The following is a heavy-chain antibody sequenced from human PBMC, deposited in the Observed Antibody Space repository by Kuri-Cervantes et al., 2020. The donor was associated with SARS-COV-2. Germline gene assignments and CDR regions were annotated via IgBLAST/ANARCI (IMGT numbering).Heavy chain of an antibody. J-gene: IGHJ6*02. CDR1: GGSIRSGTHY. V-gene: IGHV4-61*02. CDR2: IDNSGST. CDR3: ARGDIVVVPAPTYYYFYPMDV. D-gene: IGHD2-2*01. Sequence: SETLSLTCTVSGGSIRSGTHYWSWIRQPAGKGLEWIGRIDNSGSTNYNPSLKSRLTMSVDTSQNQFSLKLSSVTAADTAVYYCARGDIVVVPAPTYYYFYPMDVWGQGTTVTVSS.